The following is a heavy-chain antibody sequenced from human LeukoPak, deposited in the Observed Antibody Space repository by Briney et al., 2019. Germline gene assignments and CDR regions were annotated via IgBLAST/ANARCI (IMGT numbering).Heavy chain of an antibody. Sequence: SQTLSLTCAISGDSVSSINGAWNWVRQSPSRGLEWLGRTYYRSKWYSDYAVPIQGRISINPDTSKNQFTLHLFSVTPDDMAVYYCARDVATTGWYTFDYWGQGTRVTVSS. J-gene: IGHJ4*02. V-gene: IGHV6-1*01. CDR1: GDSVSSINGA. D-gene: IGHD6-19*01. CDR3: ARDVATTGWYTFDY. CDR2: TYYRSKWYS.